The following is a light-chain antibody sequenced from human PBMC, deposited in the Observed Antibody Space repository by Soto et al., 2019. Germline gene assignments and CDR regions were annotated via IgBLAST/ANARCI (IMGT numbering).Light chain of an antibody. CDR2: NVN. CDR3: SSYTSISTVV. Sequence: QSALTQPASVSGCPGQSITISCIGTSSDVGGYNYVSWYQQHPDKAPKLVIYNVNNRPSGVSARFSGSKSGNTASLIISGLQAEDEADYYCSSYTSISTVVFGGGTKLTVL. J-gene: IGLJ2*01. CDR1: SSDVGGYNY. V-gene: IGLV2-14*01.